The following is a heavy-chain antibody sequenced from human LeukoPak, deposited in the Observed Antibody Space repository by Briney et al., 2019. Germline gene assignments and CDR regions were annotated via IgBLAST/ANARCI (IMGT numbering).Heavy chain of an antibody. V-gene: IGHV4-61*01. CDR2: IYYSGST. CDR3: ARGRSNYYGMDV. J-gene: IGHJ6*02. CDR1: GGSVSSGSYY. Sequence: PSETLSLTCTVSGGSVSSGSYYWSWIRQPPGKGLEWIGYIYYSGSTNYNPSLKSRVTMSVDTSKNLFSLKVSSVTAADTAVYYCARGRSNYYGMDVWGQGTTVTVSS. D-gene: IGHD1-26*01.